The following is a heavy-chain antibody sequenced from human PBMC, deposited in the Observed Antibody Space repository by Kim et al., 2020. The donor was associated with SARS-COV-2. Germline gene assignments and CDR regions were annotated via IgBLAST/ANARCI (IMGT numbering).Heavy chain of an antibody. J-gene: IGHJ3*02. CDR3: ARDGSATPFDAFDI. D-gene: IGHD3-10*01. V-gene: IGHV1-69*13. CDR1: GGTFSSYA. CDR2: IIPIFGTA. Sequence: SVKVSCKASGGTFSSYAISWVRQAPGQGLEWMGGIIPIFGTANYAQKFQGRVTITADESTSTAYMELSSLRSEDTAVYYCARDGSATPFDAFDIWGQGTMVTVSS.